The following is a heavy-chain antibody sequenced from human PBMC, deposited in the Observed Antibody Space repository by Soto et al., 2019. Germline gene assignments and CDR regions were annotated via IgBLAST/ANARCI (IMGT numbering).Heavy chain of an antibody. J-gene: IGHJ4*02. D-gene: IGHD2-15*01. V-gene: IGHV4-59*08. Sequence: SETLSLTCTVSGGSISSYYWSWIRQPPGKGLEWIGYIYYSGSTNYNPSLKSRVTISVDTSKNQFSLKLSSVTAADTAVYYCARIPPGHCSGGSCYSGPYYFDYWGQGTLVTVSS. CDR1: GGSISSYY. CDR2: IYYSGST. CDR3: ARIPPGHCSGGSCYSGPYYFDY.